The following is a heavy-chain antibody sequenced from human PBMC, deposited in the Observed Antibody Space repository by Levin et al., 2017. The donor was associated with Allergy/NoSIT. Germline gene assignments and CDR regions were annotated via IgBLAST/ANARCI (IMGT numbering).Heavy chain of an antibody. J-gene: IGHJ3*01. CDR2: IFHDGST. D-gene: IGHD3-10*01. CDR1: GGSFSDFH. Sequence: SETLSLTCTIYGGSFSDFHWSWIRQSPGKGLEWVGEIFHDGSTNYHPSLKTRVTISMDKPRNQFSLRLDSVTAADTAVYYCARVPGSFDVWGPGTMVTVSS. CDR3: ARVPGSFDV. V-gene: IGHV4-34*12.